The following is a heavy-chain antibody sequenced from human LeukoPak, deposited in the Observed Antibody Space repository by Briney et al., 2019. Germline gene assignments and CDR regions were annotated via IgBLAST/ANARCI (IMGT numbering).Heavy chain of an antibody. D-gene: IGHD2-21*02. CDR3: ASGGDMRYFDY. CDR2: VYNRGST. J-gene: IGHJ4*02. CDR1: GGSISGYY. V-gene: IGHV4-59*01. Sequence: SETLSLTCTVSGGSISGYYWSWIRQPPGKGLEWIGYVYNRGSTNYNPSLKSRVTISVDTSKNQFSLKLSSVTAADTAVYYCASGGDMRYFDYWGQGTLATVSS.